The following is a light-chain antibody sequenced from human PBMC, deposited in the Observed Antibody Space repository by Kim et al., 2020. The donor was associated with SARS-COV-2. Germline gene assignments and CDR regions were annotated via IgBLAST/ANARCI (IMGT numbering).Light chain of an antibody. CDR2: DVT. Sequence: QSALTQPASVSGSPGQSITISCTGTSSDVGHYNSVSWYQQHPGKAPKLMIYDVTKRPSGVSNRFSGSKSGNTASLTISGLQAEDEADYYCSSYSSSTSDVFGTGTKVTVL. CDR3: SSYSSSTSDV. V-gene: IGLV2-14*01. CDR1: SSDVGHYNS. J-gene: IGLJ1*01.